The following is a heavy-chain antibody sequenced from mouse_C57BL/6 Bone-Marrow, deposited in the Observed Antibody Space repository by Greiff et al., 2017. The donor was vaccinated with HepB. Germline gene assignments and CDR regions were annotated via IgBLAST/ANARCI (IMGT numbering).Heavy chain of an antibody. V-gene: IGHV1-82*01. CDR2: IYPGDGDT. J-gene: IGHJ4*01. CDR1: GYAFSSSW. Sequence: VNVVESGPELVKPGASVKISCKASGYAFSSSWMNWVKQRPGKGLEWIGRIYPGDGDTNYNGKFKGKATLTADKSSSTAYMQLSSLTSEDSAVYFCARTTTVVMDYAMDYWGQGTSVTVSS. CDR3: ARTTTVVMDYAMDY. D-gene: IGHD1-1*01.